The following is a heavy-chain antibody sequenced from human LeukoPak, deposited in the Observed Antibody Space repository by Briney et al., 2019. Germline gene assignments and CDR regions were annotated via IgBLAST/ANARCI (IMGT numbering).Heavy chain of an antibody. V-gene: IGHV1-18*04. CDR3: ARDAAVVVITRAYYYFDY. Sequence: GASVKVSCKASGYTFTSYYMHWVRQAPGQGLEWMGWISAYNGNTNYAQKLQGRVTMTTDTSTSTAYMELRSLRSEDTAVYYCARDAAVVVITRAYYYFDYWGQGTLVTVSS. D-gene: IGHD3-22*01. CDR1: GYTFTSYY. CDR2: ISAYNGNT. J-gene: IGHJ4*02.